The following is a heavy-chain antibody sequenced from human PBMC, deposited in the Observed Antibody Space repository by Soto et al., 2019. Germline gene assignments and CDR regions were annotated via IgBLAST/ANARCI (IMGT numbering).Heavy chain of an antibody. Sequence: ASVKVSCKASGYTFTGYYMHWVRQAPGQGLEWMGWINPNSGGTNYAQKFQGRVTMTRDTSISTAYMELSRLRSDDTAVYYCAKDVDIVATIPYYGMDVWGQGTTVTV. CDR1: GYTFTGYY. V-gene: IGHV1-2*02. CDR2: INPNSGGT. J-gene: IGHJ6*02. CDR3: AKDVDIVATIPYYGMDV. D-gene: IGHD5-12*01.